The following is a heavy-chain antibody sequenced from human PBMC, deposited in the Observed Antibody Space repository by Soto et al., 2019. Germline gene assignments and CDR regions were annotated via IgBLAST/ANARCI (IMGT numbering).Heavy chain of an antibody. Sequence: QVQLVQSGAEVKKPGASVKVSCKASGYTFTSYAMHWVRQAPGQRLEWMGWINAGNGNTKYSQKFQGRVTITRDTSASTAYMELSSLRSEDTAVYYCARRWYYDILTGYFTPWDYWGQGTLVTVSS. CDR3: ARRWYYDILTGYFTPWDY. V-gene: IGHV1-3*01. J-gene: IGHJ4*02. CDR1: GYTFTSYA. CDR2: INAGNGNT. D-gene: IGHD3-9*01.